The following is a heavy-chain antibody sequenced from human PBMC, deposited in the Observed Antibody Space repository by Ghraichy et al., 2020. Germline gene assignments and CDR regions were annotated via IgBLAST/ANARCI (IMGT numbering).Heavy chain of an antibody. CDR3: AKEGFSRVSDWHFDL. V-gene: IGHV3-30*18. CDR2: ISYDGSAQ. Sequence: GGSLRLSCAASGFTFSTYGMHWVRQAPGKGLEWVAVISYDGSAQYYADSVKGRSTISRDNSKNTLYLQMNSLRPEDTAVYYCAKEGFSRVSDWHFDLWGRDTLVTVSS. CDR1: GFTFSTYG. J-gene: IGHJ2*01. D-gene: IGHD1-26*01.